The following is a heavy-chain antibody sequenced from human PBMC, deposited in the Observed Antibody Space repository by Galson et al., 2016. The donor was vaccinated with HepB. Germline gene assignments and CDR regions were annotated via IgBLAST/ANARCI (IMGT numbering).Heavy chain of an antibody. Sequence: TLSLTCTVSGGSISSGGYYWSWIRQHPGKGLEWIGNINYSGSTSYYPSPKSRITISIDTSKNQFPLNLNSVTAADTAVYFCARGDILGVPTGYYYYGMDVWGQGTTVTVSS. V-gene: IGHV4-31*03. CDR1: GGSISSGGYY. CDR2: INYSGST. D-gene: IGHD2-2*01. J-gene: IGHJ6*02. CDR3: ARGDILGVPTGYYYYGMDV.